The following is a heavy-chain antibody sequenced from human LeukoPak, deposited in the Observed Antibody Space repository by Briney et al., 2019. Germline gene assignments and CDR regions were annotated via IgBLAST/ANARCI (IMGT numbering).Heavy chain of an antibody. CDR3: ARDLNYDSNLVINRDAFDI. V-gene: IGHV3-7*03. D-gene: IGHD3-22*01. J-gene: IGHJ3*02. CDR2: IKQDGSEK. CDR1: GFTFSSYG. Sequence: GGSLRLSCAASGFTFSSYGMSWVRQAPGKGLEWVANIKQDGSEKYYVDSVKGRFTISRDNAKNSLYLQMNSLRAEDTAVYYCARDLNYDSNLVINRDAFDIWGQGTMVTVSS.